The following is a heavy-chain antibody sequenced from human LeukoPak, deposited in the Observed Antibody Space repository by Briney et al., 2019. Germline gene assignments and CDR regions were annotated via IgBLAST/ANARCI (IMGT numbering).Heavy chain of an antibody. CDR1: GFTFSSYA. V-gene: IGHV3-30*04. J-gene: IGHJ3*02. CDR2: ISYDGSNK. D-gene: IGHD4-17*01. CDR3: AREREVQVADDYGDYWAFDT. Sequence: GSLRLSCAASGFTFSSYAMHWVRQAPGKGLEWVAVISYDGSNKYYADSVKGRFTISRDNSKNTLYLQMNSLRAEDTAVYYCAREREVQVADDYGDYWAFDTWGQGTMVTVSS.